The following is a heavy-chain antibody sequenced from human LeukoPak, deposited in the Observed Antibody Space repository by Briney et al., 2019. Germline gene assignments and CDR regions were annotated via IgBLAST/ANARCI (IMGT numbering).Heavy chain of an antibody. CDR3: ARVTGYMTEDYFDY. J-gene: IGHJ4*02. Sequence: SETLSLTCTVSGGSISSYYWSWIRQPPGKGLEWIGYIYYSGSTNYNPSLKSRVTISVDTSKNQFSLELSSVTAADTAVYYCARVTGYMTEDYFDYWGQGTLITVSS. D-gene: IGHD6-13*01. V-gene: IGHV4-59*01. CDR2: IYYSGST. CDR1: GGSISSYY.